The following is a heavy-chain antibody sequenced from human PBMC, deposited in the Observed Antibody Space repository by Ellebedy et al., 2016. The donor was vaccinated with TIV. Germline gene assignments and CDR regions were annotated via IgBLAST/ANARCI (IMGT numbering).Heavy chain of an antibody. CDR3: ARAHRHYRNSWHPIDY. CDR1: GFTFSTYS. V-gene: IGHV3-48*04. J-gene: IGHJ4*02. CDR2: ISSKSSTI. Sequence: GESLKISXAGSGFTFSTYSMNWVRQPPGKGLEWVSSISSKSSTIYYADSVKGRFTISRDNAKNSLYLQMNSLRAEDTAVYYCARAHRHYRNSWHPIDYWGQGTLVTVSS. D-gene: IGHD6-13*01.